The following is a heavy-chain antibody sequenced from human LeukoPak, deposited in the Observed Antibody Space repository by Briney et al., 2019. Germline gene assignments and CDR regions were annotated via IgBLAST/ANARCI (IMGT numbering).Heavy chain of an antibody. CDR3: ASSYSRVYYYGMDV. V-gene: IGHV4-39*07. D-gene: IGHD1-26*01. J-gene: IGHJ6*02. Sequence: SETLSLTCTVSGGSISSSSYYWGWIRQPPGKGLEWIGSIYYSGSTYYNPSLKSRVTISVDTSKNQFSLKLSSVTAADTAVYYCASSYSRVYYYGMDVWGQGTTVTVSS. CDR1: GGSISSSSYY. CDR2: IYYSGST.